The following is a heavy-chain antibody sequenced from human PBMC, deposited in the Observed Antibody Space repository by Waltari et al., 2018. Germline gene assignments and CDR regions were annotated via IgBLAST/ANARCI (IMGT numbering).Heavy chain of an antibody. CDR2: IYYSGST. J-gene: IGHJ3*02. CDR3: ARGVEDDIVVVPAAIGAFDI. Sequence: QVQLQESGPGLVKPSQPLSLTCTVPGGSISSGGYYWSCTRPPPGTGLEWIGYIYYSGSTYYHPSLKSLVTISVDTSKNQFSLKLSSVTAADTAVYYCARGVEDDIVVVPAAIGAFDIWGQGTMVTVSS. V-gene: IGHV4-31*01. D-gene: IGHD2-2*01. CDR1: GGSISSGGYY.